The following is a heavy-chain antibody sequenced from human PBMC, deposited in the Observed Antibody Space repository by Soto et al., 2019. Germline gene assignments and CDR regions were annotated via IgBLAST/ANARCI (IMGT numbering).Heavy chain of an antibody. D-gene: IGHD2-2*01. CDR3: ARDEPAATRYYYYGMDV. V-gene: IGHV1-18*01. CDR2: ISAYNGNT. Sequence: QVQLVQSGAEVKKPGASVKVSCKASGYTFTSYGISWVRQAPGQGLEWMGWISAYNGNTNYAQKLQGRVTMTTDTSTSTDYMEMRSLRSDDTAVYYCARDEPAATRYYYYGMDVWGQGTTVTVSS. J-gene: IGHJ6*02. CDR1: GYTFTSYG.